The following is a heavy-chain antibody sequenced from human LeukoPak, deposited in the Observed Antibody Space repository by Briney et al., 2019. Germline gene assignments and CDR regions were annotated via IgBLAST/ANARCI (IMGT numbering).Heavy chain of an antibody. Sequence: SVKVSCKASGYTFTRYYMHWVRQAPGQGREWMGWINPNSGGTNYAQKFQGRVTMTRDTSISTAYMELSRLRSDDTAVYYCARLRGYAGGYYYGMDVWGQGTTVTVSS. D-gene: IGHD5-12*01. CDR3: ARLRGYAGGYYYGMDV. CDR2: INPNSGGT. CDR1: GYTFTRYY. J-gene: IGHJ6*02. V-gene: IGHV1-2*02.